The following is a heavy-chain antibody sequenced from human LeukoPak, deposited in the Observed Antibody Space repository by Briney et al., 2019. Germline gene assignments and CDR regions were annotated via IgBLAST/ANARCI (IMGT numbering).Heavy chain of an antibody. CDR3: TGSFGELTFFDY. Sequence: GGSLRLSCAASGFTFSSYSMMWVRQAPGKGLEWVGFIRSKAYGGTTENAASVKGRFTISRDDSKSIAYLQMNSLKTEDTAVYYCTGSFGELTFFDYWGLGTLVTVSS. J-gene: IGHJ4*02. D-gene: IGHD3-10*01. V-gene: IGHV3-49*04. CDR2: IRSKAYGGTT. CDR1: GFTFSSYS.